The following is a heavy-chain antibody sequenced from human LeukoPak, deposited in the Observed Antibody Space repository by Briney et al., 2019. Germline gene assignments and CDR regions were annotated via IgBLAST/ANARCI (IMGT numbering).Heavy chain of an antibody. D-gene: IGHD6-19*01. J-gene: IGHJ5*02. CDR3: ARSSYSSGWYRTNWFDP. V-gene: IGHV4-34*01. CDR2: INHSGST. Sequence: PSETLSLTCAVYGGSFSGYYWSWIRQPPGKGLEWIGEINHSGSTNYNPSLKSRVTISVDTSKNQFSLKLSSVTAADTAVYYCARSSYSSGWYRTNWFDPWGQGTLVTVSS. CDR1: GGSFSGYY.